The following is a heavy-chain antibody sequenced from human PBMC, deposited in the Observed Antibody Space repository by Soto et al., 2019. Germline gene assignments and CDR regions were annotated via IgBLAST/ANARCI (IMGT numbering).Heavy chain of an antibody. D-gene: IGHD1-26*01. CDR2: ITAYSGNT. V-gene: IGHV1-18*01. CDR3: ARGGVGSTSNWFAP. J-gene: IGHJ5*02. CDR1: GYIFTSYG. Sequence: QVQLVQSGPEVKEPGASVQVSCKTSGYIFTSYGVSWVRQAPGQGLEWMGWITAYSGNTHYAEKFQGRVTMTTDTSTRTFYLDLRSLISDDTAVYYCARGGVGSTSNWFAPWGQGTLVTVTS.